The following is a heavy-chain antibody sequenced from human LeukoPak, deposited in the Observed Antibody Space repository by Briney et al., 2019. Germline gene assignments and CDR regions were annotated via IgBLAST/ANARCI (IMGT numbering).Heavy chain of an antibody. CDR1: GFTFSNYW. J-gene: IGHJ4*02. CDR3: AKSGGSNPPFDY. D-gene: IGHD4-23*01. CDR2: ISGGGGST. Sequence: GGSLRLSCTGSGFTFSNYWLHWVRQAPGKGLEWVSTISGGGGSTYYAGSVKGRFTISRDNSENMLYLQINRLRAEDTAVYYCAKSGGSNPPFDYWGQGTLVTVSS. V-gene: IGHV3-23*01.